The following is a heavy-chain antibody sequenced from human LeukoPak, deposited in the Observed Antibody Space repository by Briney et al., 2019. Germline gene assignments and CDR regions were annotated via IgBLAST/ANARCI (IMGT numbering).Heavy chain of an antibody. CDR1: GGTFSSYA. Sequence: ALVKVSCKASGGTFSSYAISWVRQAPGQGLEWMGRIIPIFGTANYAQKFQGRVTITTDESTSTAYMELSSLRSEDTAVYYCARATMVRGVIVLSAFDIWGQGTMVTVSS. CDR2: IIPIFGTA. J-gene: IGHJ3*02. D-gene: IGHD3-10*01. V-gene: IGHV1-69*05. CDR3: ARATMVRGVIVLSAFDI.